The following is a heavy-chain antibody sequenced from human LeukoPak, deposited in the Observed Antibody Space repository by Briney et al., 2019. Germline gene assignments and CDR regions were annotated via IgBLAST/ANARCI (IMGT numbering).Heavy chain of an antibody. CDR2: IEDDGDQK. CDR3: AKDPGHYDFWSGSIYYYMDV. V-gene: IGHV3-7*04. CDR1: GFTFSNYW. Sequence: GGSLRLSCAASGFTFSNYWMTWVRQAPGKGLEWVASIEDDGDQKNYGDSVKGRFTISRDNAENSLYLQMNILRVEDTAVYYCAKDPGHYDFWSGSIYYYMDVWGKGTTVTVSS. J-gene: IGHJ6*03. D-gene: IGHD3-3*01.